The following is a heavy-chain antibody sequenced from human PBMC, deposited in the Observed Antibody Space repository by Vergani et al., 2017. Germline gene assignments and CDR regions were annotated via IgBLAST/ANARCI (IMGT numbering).Heavy chain of an antibody. V-gene: IGHV3-20*04. J-gene: IGHJ4*02. CDR3: ARRGSGNTYYFDY. Sequence: EVQLVESGGGVVRPVGSLRLSCAASGFTFGDYDMYWVRQAPGKGLEWVSRVKWNGDSSVYADSVKGRFTISRDNAKNSLYLQMTSLRAEDTAFYYCARRGSGNTYYFDYWGQGALVTVSS. D-gene: IGHD3-10*01. CDR1: GFTFGDYD. CDR2: VKWNGDSS.